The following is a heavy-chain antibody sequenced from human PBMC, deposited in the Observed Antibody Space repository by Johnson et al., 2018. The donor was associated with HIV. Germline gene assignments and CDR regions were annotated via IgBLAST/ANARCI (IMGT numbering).Heavy chain of an antibody. CDR3: AREYSSSWFPPSRAFDI. V-gene: IGHV3-7*05. CDR1: GFTFSDYY. J-gene: IGHJ3*02. Sequence: VQLVESGGGLVQPGGSLRLSCAASGFTFSDYYMSWIRQAPGKGLEWVANIKQDGGGKYYVDSVKGGFTISRDNAKNSLYLQMKSLRAEDTAVYYCAREYSSSWFPPSRAFDIWGQGTMVTVSS. CDR2: IKQDGGGK. D-gene: IGHD6-13*01.